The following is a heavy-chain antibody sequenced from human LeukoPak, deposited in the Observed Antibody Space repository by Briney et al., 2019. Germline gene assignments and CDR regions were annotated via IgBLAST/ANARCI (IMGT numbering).Heavy chain of an antibody. Sequence: GGSLRLSCAASGFTFSSYGMSWVRQAPEKGLEWVSAISDNGGSTYYADSVKGRFTISRDNSKNTLYLQMNSLRAEDTALYYFAKERYFDWPGYFDYWGQGTLVTVSS. CDR2: ISDNGGST. V-gene: IGHV3-23*01. CDR3: AKERYFDWPGYFDY. D-gene: IGHD3-9*01. J-gene: IGHJ4*02. CDR1: GFTFSSYG.